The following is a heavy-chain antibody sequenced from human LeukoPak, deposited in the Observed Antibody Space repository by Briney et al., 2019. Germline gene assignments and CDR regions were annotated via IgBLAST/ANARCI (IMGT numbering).Heavy chain of an antibody. D-gene: IGHD3-22*01. CDR3: ARVHYFDSSGYYSSTYYYYMDV. Sequence: PSETLSLTCTVSGGSNSNYYWTWIRQPPGKGLEWIGYISYSGSTKDNPSLKSRVTISIDTSKNQFSLKLSSVTAADTAVYYCARVHYFDSSGYYSSTYYYYMDVWGKGTTVTVSS. V-gene: IGHV4-59*01. CDR1: GGSNSNYY. CDR2: ISYSGST. J-gene: IGHJ6*03.